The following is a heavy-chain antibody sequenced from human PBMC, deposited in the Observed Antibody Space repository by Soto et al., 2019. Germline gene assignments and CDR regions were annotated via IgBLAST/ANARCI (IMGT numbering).Heavy chain of an antibody. CDR3: ARVHLVRTSSYYCGMDV. V-gene: IGHV3-21*06. D-gene: IGHD6-6*01. CDR1: GFTFSSYG. CDR2: ISGSGKDT. Sequence: GGSLRLSCAASGFTFSSYGMHWVRQAPGKGLEWVASISGSGKDTFYRDSVKGRFTISRDNAESSLVLQMNSLTVDDTAVYHCARVHLVRTSSYYCGMDVWGPGTTVTVSS. J-gene: IGHJ6*02.